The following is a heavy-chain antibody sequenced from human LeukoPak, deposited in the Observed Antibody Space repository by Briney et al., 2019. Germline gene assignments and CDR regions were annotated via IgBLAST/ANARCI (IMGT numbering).Heavy chain of an antibody. Sequence: LETLSLTCTVSGGSITRFYWSWIRQPPGKGLEWIGYIYDIGTTNYNPSLKTRVTMSVDTSNNQFSLKLSSVTAADTAVYYCATGVHGITAAGDYYFDYWGQGTLVTVSS. CDR1: GGSITRFY. J-gene: IGHJ4*02. CDR2: IYDIGTT. V-gene: IGHV4-59*03. D-gene: IGHD6-13*01. CDR3: ATGVHGITAAGDYYFDY.